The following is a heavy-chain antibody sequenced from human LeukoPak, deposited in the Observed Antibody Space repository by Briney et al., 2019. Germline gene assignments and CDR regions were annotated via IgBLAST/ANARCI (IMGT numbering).Heavy chain of an antibody. CDR1: GFTFDSYG. V-gene: IGHV3-30*03. CDR3: TRERDLSLYYFDY. CDR2: ISYDGNNK. J-gene: IGHJ4*02. Sequence: SPRLSCAASGFTFDSYGMHWVRQAPGKGLEWVAVISYDGNNKYYANSVKGRFTISRDNSKNTLYLQMNSLRAEDTAVYYCTRERDLSLYYFDYWGQGTLVTVSS.